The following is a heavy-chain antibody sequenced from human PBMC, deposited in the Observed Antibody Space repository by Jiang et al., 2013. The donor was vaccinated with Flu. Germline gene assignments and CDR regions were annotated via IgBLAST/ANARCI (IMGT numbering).Heavy chain of an antibody. D-gene: IGHD6-6*01. J-gene: IGHJ6*04. Sequence: KKPGESLRISCKGSGYSFTSYWISWVRQMPGKAWSGWGGFDPSDSYTNYSPSFQGHVTISADKSISTAYLQWSSLKASDTAMYYCARRTARRHYGMDVWGKGTTVTVSS. CDR2: FDPSDSYT. CDR3: ARRTARRHYGMDV. CDR1: GYSFTSYW. V-gene: IGHV5-10-1*01.